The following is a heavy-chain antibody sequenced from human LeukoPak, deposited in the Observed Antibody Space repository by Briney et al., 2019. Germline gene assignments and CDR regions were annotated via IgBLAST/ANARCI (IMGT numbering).Heavy chain of an antibody. CDR1: GYTFTSYY. Sequence: ASVKVSCKASGYTFTSYYMHWVRQAPGQGLEWMGWINPNSGGTNYAQKFQGRVTMTRDTSISTAYMELSRLRSDDTAVYYCARAPDDFWSGYSPNWFGPWGQGTLVTVSS. CDR3: ARAPDDFWSGYSPNWFGP. CDR2: INPNSGGT. J-gene: IGHJ5*02. D-gene: IGHD3-3*01. V-gene: IGHV1-2*02.